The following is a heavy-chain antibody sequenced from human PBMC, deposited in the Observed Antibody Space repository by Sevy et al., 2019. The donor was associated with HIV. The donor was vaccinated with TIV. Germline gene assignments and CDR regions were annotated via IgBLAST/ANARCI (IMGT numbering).Heavy chain of an antibody. CDR2: INHSGST. V-gene: IGHV4-34*01. CDR3: ASLTAAGMRRLRYYGMDV. Sequence: SETLSLTCDVYGGSFSGYYWSWIRQPPGKGLEWIGEINHSGSTNYNPSLKSRVTISVDTSKNQFSLKLSSVTAADTAVYYCASLTAAGMRRLRYYGMDVWGQGTTVTVSS. CDR1: GGSFSGYY. J-gene: IGHJ6*02. D-gene: IGHD6-13*01.